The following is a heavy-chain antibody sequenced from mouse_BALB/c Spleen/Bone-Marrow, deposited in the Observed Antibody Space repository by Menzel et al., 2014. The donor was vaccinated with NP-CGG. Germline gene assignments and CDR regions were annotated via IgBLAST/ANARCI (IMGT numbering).Heavy chain of an antibody. CDR2: IWRGGST. D-gene: IGHD1-1*01. CDR3: AKGGITTVWYFDV. CDR1: GFSLTRNG. Sequence: QVQLQQSGPGLVQPSQSLSITCTVSGFSLTRNGVHWVRQSPGKGLEWLGVIWRGGSTDYNEAFMSRLSITKDNSKSQVFFKMNSLRGDGTAIYYCAKGGITTVWYFDVWGAGTTVTVSS. V-gene: IGHV2-5*01. J-gene: IGHJ1*01.